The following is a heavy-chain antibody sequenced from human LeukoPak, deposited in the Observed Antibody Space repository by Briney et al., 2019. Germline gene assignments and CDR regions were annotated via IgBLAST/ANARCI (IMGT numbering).Heavy chain of an antibody. CDR2: IYTSGST. Sequence: SQTLSLTCTVSGGSISSGSYYWSWIRQPAGKGLEWIGRIYTSGSTNYNPSLKSRVTISVDTSKNQFSLKLSSVTAADTAVYYCARHDGSGILYYWGQGTLVTVSS. V-gene: IGHV4-61*02. CDR1: GGSISSGSYY. D-gene: IGHD3-10*01. J-gene: IGHJ4*02. CDR3: ARHDGSGILYY.